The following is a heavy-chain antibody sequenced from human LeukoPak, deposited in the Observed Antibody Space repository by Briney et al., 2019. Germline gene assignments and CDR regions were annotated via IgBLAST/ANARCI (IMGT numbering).Heavy chain of an antibody. V-gene: IGHV3-23*01. J-gene: IGHJ4*02. CDR2: ISGSGGST. CDR1: GFTVITNY. D-gene: IGHD3-9*01. Sequence: GGSLRLSCAASGFTVITNYMSWVRQAPGKGLEWVSTISGSGGSTYYADSVKGRFTISRDNSKNTLYLQMNSLRAEDTAVYYCAKGKTYYDILTGYYLDYWGQGTLVTVSS. CDR3: AKGKTYYDILTGYYLDY.